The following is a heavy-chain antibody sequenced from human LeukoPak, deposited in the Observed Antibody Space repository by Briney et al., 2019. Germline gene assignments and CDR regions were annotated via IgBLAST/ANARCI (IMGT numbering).Heavy chain of an antibody. CDR3: TRIRDGYNDAYDI. Sequence: ASVKVSCKASGYTFTNSYIHWVRQAPGQLLEWMGLINPDGGNTNYAQNFQGRVTLTRDTSTSTVYMERSSLRSEDTAIYYCTRIRDGYNDAYDIWGQGTVVTVPS. V-gene: IGHV1-46*01. CDR1: GYTFTNSY. D-gene: IGHD5-24*01. CDR2: INPDGGNT. J-gene: IGHJ3*02.